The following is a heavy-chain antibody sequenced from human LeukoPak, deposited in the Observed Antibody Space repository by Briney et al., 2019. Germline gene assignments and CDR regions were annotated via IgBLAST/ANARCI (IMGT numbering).Heavy chain of an antibody. CDR1: GFTFDDYG. CDR2: INWNGGST. D-gene: IGHD6-19*01. Sequence: EGSLRLSCAASGFTFDDYGMSWVRQAPGKGLEWVSSINWNGGSTGYADSVKGRLTISRDNAKNSLYLQMNTLRAEDTALYYCSSDHSGLDYWGQGTLVTVSS. J-gene: IGHJ4*02. CDR3: SSDHSGLDY. V-gene: IGHV3-20*04.